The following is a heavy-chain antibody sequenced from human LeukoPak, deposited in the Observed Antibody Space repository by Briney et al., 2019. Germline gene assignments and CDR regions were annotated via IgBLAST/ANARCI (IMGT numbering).Heavy chain of an antibody. CDR2: INPNSGGT. Sequence: ASVKVSCKASGYTFTGYYMHWVRQAPRQGLEWMGWINPNSGGTNYAQKFQGWVTMTRDTSISTAYMELSRLRSDDTAVYYCARGQYYYGSGSPSGMDVWGQGTTVTVPS. D-gene: IGHD3-10*01. J-gene: IGHJ6*02. CDR1: GYTFTGYY. V-gene: IGHV1-2*04. CDR3: ARGQYYYGSGSPSGMDV.